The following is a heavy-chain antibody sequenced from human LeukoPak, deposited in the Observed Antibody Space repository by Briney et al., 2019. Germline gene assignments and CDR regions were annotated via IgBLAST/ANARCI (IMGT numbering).Heavy chain of an antibody. Sequence: GGSLRLSCAASGFTFSSYGMSWVRQAPGKGLEWVSTINNSGGSTYYADSVKGRFTISRDNSKNTLYLQMNSLRAEDTAGYYCAKDPSDSSGYAIDYWGQGTLVTVSS. V-gene: IGHV3-23*01. D-gene: IGHD3-22*01. J-gene: IGHJ4*02. CDR1: GFTFSSYG. CDR3: AKDPSDSSGYAIDY. CDR2: INNSGGST.